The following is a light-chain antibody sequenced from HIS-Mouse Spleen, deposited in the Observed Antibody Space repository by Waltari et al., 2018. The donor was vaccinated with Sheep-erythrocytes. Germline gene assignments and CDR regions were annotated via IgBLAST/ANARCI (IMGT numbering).Light chain of an antibody. V-gene: IGLV2-11*01. Sequence: QSALTQPRSVSGSPGQSVTISCTGTSSDVGGYNYVSWYQQHPGKAPKLMIYDGSKRPSGVPDRFSDSKSGNTASLTISGLQAEDEADYYCCSYAGSYNHVFATGTKVTVL. CDR1: SSDVGGYNY. J-gene: IGLJ1*01. CDR3: CSYAGSYNHV. CDR2: DGS.